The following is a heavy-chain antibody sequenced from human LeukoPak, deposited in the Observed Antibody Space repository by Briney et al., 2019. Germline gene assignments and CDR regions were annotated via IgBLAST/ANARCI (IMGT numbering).Heavy chain of an antibody. D-gene: IGHD2-15*01. J-gene: IGHJ4*02. CDR2: INSDGDT. Sequence: PGGSLRLSCAASGFTFSSYVMSWVRQAPGKGLKFVSGINSDGDTFYADSVKGRFTISRETSKNTLYLQMNSLRGEDSATYYCARQLGYCSDGTCYFDHWGQGTLATVSS. CDR1: GFTFSSYV. V-gene: IGHV3-23*01. CDR3: ARQLGYCSDGTCYFDH.